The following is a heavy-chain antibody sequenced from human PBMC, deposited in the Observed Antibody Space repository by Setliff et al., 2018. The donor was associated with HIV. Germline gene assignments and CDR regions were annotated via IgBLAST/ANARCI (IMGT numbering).Heavy chain of an antibody. J-gene: IGHJ6*03. D-gene: IGHD3-3*01. V-gene: IGHV4-34*01. CDR2: INHDRTT. CDR1: GGSFSGYY. CDR3: ARGSRQLTIFGVVFKTNYHFMDV. Sequence: PSETLSLTCAVYGGSFSGYYWSWIRQPPGKGLEWIGEINHDRTTNYNPSLKSRVTISVDTSKNQLSLTLNSVTAADTAVYYCARGSRQLTIFGVVFKTNYHFMDVWGKGTAVTVSS.